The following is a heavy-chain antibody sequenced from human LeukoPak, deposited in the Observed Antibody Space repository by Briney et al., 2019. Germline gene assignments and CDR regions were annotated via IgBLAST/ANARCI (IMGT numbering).Heavy chain of an antibody. CDR2: ISGSGYTT. V-gene: IGHV3-23*01. CDR1: GFTFSNFA. D-gene: IGHD2-2*01. Sequence: GGSLRLSCAASGFTFSNFALTWVRQAPGKGLEWVSSISGSGYTTHYADSVKGRFTISRDNSKNALFLQVNSLRAEDTAVYYCAKSGPHCGSTTCNYFDYWGQGTLVTVSS. J-gene: IGHJ4*02. CDR3: AKSGPHCGSTTCNYFDY.